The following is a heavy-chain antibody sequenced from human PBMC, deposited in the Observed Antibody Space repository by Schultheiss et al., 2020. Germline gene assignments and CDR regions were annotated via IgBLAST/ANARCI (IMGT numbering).Heavy chain of an antibody. CDR2: ISSSGSTI. CDR1: GFTFSGYE. CDR3: ARGGYCSSTSCYHYYYMDV. J-gene: IGHJ6*03. Sequence: GESLKISCAASGFTFSGYEMNWVRQAPGKGLEWVSYISSSGSTIYYPDSVKGRFTISRDNAKNSLYLQMNSLRAEDTAVYYCARGGYCSSTSCYHYYYMDVWGKGTTVTVSS. V-gene: IGHV3-48*03. D-gene: IGHD2-2*01.